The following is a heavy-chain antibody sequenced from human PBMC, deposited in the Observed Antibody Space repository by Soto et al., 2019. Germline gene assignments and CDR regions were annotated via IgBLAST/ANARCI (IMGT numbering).Heavy chain of an antibody. J-gene: IGHJ4*02. CDR2: IIPILGIA. V-gene: IGHV1-69*02. Sequence: QVQLVQSGAEVKKPGSSVKVSCKASGGTFSSYTISWVRQAPGQGLEWMGRIIPILGIANYAQKFQGRVTITADKSTSTAYMELSSLRSEDTAVYYCARALLPYYDSSGYYWDWGQGTLVTVSS. D-gene: IGHD3-22*01. CDR1: GGTFSSYT. CDR3: ARALLPYYDSSGYYWD.